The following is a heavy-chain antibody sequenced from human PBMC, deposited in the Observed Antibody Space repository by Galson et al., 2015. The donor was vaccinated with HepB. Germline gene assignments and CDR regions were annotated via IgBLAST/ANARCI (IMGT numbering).Heavy chain of an antibody. D-gene: IGHD6-13*01. CDR2: IKQDGSEK. CDR1: GFTFSSYW. Sequence: SLRLSCAASGFTFSSYWMSWVRQAPGKGLEWVANIKQDGSEKYYVDSVKGRFTISRDNAKNSLYLQMNSLRAEDTAVYYCARGLAAAGPGGWFDPWGQGTLVTVSS. CDR3: ARGLAAAGPGGWFDP. V-gene: IGHV3-7*03. J-gene: IGHJ5*02.